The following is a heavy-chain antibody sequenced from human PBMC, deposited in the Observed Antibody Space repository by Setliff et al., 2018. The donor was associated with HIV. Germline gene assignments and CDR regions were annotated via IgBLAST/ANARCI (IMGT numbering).Heavy chain of an antibody. CDR2: IYHSGST. Sequence: SETLSLTCGVSGYSISSGYYWGWIRQPPGKGLEWIGSIYHSGSTFYNSSLRSRVTISIDTSKNQFSLKVTSVTAADTAVYYCAGERGYNYLHYYYGMDVWGQGAAVTVSS. CDR1: GYSISSGYY. D-gene: IGHD1-1*01. J-gene: IGHJ6*02. CDR3: AGERGYNYLHYYYGMDV. V-gene: IGHV4-38-2*02.